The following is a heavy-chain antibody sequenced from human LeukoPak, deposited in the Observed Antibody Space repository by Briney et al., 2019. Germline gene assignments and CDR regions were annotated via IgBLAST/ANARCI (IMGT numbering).Heavy chain of an antibody. J-gene: IGHJ6*02. CDR1: GFTFSSYG. Sequence: SGRSLRLSCAASGFTFSSYGMHWVRKAPGKGLEWVAVISYDGSNKYYADSVKGRFTISRDNSKNTLYLQMNSLRAEDTAVYYCAKTFGHTVYYGMDVRGQGTTVTVSS. V-gene: IGHV3-30*18. CDR2: ISYDGSNK. D-gene: IGHD2-2*02. CDR3: AKTFGHTVYYGMDV.